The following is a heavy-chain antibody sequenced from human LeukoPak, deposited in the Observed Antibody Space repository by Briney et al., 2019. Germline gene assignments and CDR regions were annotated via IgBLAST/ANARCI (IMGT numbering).Heavy chain of an antibody. V-gene: IGHV4-34*01. Sequence: PSETLSLTCAAYGGSFSVYYWSWIRQPPGKGLEWIGEINDSGRTNYNPSLKSRVTISVDTSKNQFSLKLSSVTAADTAVYYCARDNEREVIDYWGQGTLVTVSS. CDR3: ARDNEREVIDY. CDR1: GGSFSVYY. D-gene: IGHD3-3*01. CDR2: INDSGRT. J-gene: IGHJ4*02.